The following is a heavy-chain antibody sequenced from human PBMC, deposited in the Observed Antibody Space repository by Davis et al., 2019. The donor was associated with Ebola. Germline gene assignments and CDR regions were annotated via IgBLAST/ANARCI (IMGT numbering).Heavy chain of an antibody. J-gene: IGHJ4*02. CDR2: IIPIFGTA. V-gene: IGHV1-69*06. D-gene: IGHD6-6*01. CDR1: GYTFTGYY. Sequence: SVKVSCKASGYTFTGYYMHWVRQAPGQGLEWMGGIIPIFGTANYAQKFQGRVTITADKSTSTAYMELSSLRSEDTAVYYCAREYSSSYDYWGQGTLVTVSS. CDR3: AREYSSSYDY.